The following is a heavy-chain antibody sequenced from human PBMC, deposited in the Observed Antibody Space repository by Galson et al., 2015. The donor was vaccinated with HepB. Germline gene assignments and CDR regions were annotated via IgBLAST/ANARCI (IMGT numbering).Heavy chain of an antibody. CDR1: GFTVSSNY. Sequence: SLRLSCAASGFTVSSNYMSWVRQAPGKGLEWVSFLYSGDNTHYADSVKGRFTISRDNSKNTLYLQMNSLRAEDTAVYYCARFNGGKAGVDYWGQGTLVTVSS. CDR2: LYSGDNT. J-gene: IGHJ4*02. D-gene: IGHD2-15*01. CDR3: ARFNGGKAGVDY. V-gene: IGHV3-53*01.